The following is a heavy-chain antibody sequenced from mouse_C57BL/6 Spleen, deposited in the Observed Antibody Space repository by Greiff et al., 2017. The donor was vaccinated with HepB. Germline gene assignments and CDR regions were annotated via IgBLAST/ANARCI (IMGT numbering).Heavy chain of an antibody. CDR3: TRAGSSYDFDY. J-gene: IGHJ2*01. CDR1: GFTFSSYA. CDR2: ISSGGDYI. V-gene: IGHV5-9-1*02. Sequence: EVMLVESGEGLVKPGGSLKLSCAASGFTFSSYAMSWVRQTPEKRLEWVAYISSGGDYIYYADTVKGRFTISRDNARNTLYLQMSSLKSEDTAMYYCTRAGSSYDFDYWGQGTTLTVSS. D-gene: IGHD1-1*01.